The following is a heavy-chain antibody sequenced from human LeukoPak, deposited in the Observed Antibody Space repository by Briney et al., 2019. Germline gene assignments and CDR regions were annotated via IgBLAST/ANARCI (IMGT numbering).Heavy chain of an antibody. CDR1: GFSFSDYA. Sequence: PGGSLRLSCAASGFSFSDYAMNWVRQAPGKGLEWVSYISSSGDVIYYADSVRGRFTISRDNAKNSLYLQTNRLSAEDTAVYYCSCNTGSGFHFFDFWGQGTLVTVSS. D-gene: IGHD3-22*01. J-gene: IGHJ4*02. CDR3: SCNTGSGFHFFDF. CDR2: ISSSGDVI. V-gene: IGHV3-48*03.